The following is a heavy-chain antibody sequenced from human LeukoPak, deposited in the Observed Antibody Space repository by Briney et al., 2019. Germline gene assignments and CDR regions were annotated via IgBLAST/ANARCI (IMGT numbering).Heavy chain of an antibody. Sequence: GGSLRLSCAASGFTFSSYSMNWVRQAPGKGLEWVSAISSSSSYIYYADSVKGRFTISRDNAKNSLYLQMNSLRAEDTAVYYCARDFCSSTSCYAYFDYWGQGTLVTVSS. CDR1: GFTFSSYS. CDR3: ARDFCSSTSCYAYFDY. D-gene: IGHD2-2*01. CDR2: ISSSSSYI. J-gene: IGHJ4*02. V-gene: IGHV3-21*01.